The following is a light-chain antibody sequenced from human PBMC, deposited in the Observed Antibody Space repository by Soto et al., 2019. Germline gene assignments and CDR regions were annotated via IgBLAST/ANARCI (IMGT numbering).Light chain of an antibody. J-gene: IGKJ4*01. CDR3: QQVKTYPLT. CDR1: QDISSH. V-gene: IGKV1-9*01. CDR2: AAS. Sequence: DIQLTQSPSFLSASVGDRVTITCRASQDISSHLAWYQQKPGKAPKLLIYAASTLQSGVPSGFGGSGSGTDFTLTITSLQPEDFATSYCQQVKTYPLTFGGGTKVEIK.